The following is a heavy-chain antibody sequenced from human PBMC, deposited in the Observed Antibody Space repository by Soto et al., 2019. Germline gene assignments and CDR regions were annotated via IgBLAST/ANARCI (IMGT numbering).Heavy chain of an antibody. CDR3: ARENYYDSSGYQDY. Sequence: EVQLVETGGGLIQPGGSLRLSCAASGFTVSSNYMSWVRQAPGKGLEWVSVIYSGGSTYYADSVKGRFTISRDNSKNTLYLQMNSLRAEDTAVYYCARENYYDSSGYQDYWGQGTLVTVSS. CDR2: IYSGGST. V-gene: IGHV3-53*02. D-gene: IGHD3-22*01. CDR1: GFTVSSNY. J-gene: IGHJ4*02.